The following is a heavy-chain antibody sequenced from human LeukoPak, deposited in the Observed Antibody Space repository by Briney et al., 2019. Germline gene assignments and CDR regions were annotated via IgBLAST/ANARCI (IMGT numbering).Heavy chain of an antibody. CDR3: ARSPEYRGYFQH. V-gene: IGHV4-4*07. Sequence: SETLSLTCTVSGGSISSYYWSWIRQPAGKGLEWIGRIYTSGSTNYNPSLKSRVTMSVDTCKNQFSLKLSSVTAADTAVYYCARSPEYRGYFQHWGQGTLVTVSS. D-gene: IGHD6-6*01. CDR2: IYTSGST. CDR1: GGSISSYY. J-gene: IGHJ1*01.